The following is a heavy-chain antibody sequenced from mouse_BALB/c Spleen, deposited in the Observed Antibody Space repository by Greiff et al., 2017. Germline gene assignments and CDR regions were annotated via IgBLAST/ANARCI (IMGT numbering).Heavy chain of an antibody. D-gene: IGHD1-1*01. CDR2: IWGDGST. J-gene: IGHJ1*01. CDR1: GFSLTGYG. Sequence: QVQLKESGPGLVAPSQSLSITCTVSGFSLTGYGVNWVRQPPGKGLEWLGMIWGDGSTDYNSALKSRLSISKDNSKSQVFLKMNSLQTDDTARYYCARDGDYYGSSYVGWYFDVWGAGTTVTVSS. CDR3: ARDGDYYGSSYVGWYFDV. V-gene: IGHV2-6-7*01.